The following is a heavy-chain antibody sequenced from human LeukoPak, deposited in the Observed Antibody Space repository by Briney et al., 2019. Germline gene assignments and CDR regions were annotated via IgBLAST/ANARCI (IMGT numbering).Heavy chain of an antibody. CDR3: ARLSFVAAAAH. Sequence: SETLSLTCAVSGGSISSSNWWSWVRQPPGKGLEWIGEIYHSGSTNYNPSLKSRVTISVDTSKNQFSLKLSSVTAADTAVYYCARLSFVAAAAHWGQGTLVTVSS. V-gene: IGHV4-4*02. D-gene: IGHD6-13*01. CDR1: GGSISSSNW. CDR2: IYHSGST. J-gene: IGHJ4*02.